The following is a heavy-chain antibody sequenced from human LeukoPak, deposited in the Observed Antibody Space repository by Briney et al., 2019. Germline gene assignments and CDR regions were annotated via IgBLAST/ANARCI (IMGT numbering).Heavy chain of an antibody. Sequence: GESLKISCKGSGYSFTSYWIGWVRQMPGKGLEWMGSIYPGDSDTRYSPSLQGQVTISADKSISTAYLQWSSLKASDTAMYYCARYCSYGRIGYYFDYWGQGTLVTVSS. V-gene: IGHV5-51*01. J-gene: IGHJ4*02. D-gene: IGHD5-18*01. CDR1: GYSFTSYW. CDR3: ARYCSYGRIGYYFDY. CDR2: IYPGDSDT.